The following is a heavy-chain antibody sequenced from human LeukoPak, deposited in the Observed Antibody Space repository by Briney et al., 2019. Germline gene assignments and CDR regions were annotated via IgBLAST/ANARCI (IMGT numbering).Heavy chain of an antibody. J-gene: IGHJ4*02. CDR1: GGSISSYY. V-gene: IGHV4-4*07. CDR2: IYTSGST. Sequence: SETLSLTCTVSGGSISSYYWSWIRQPAGKGLEWIGRIYTSGSTNYNPSLKSRVTMSVDTSKNRFSLKLSSVTAADTAVYYCAREYTYYDFWSGYYTYFDYWGQGTLVTVSS. D-gene: IGHD3-3*01. CDR3: AREYTYYDFWSGYYTYFDY.